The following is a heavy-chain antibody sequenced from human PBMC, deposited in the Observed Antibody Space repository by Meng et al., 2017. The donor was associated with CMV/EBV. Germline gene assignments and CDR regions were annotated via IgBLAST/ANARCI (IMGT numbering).Heavy chain of an antibody. CDR3: ARGNGVAHDY. V-gene: IGHV1-3*01. CDR2: INAGDGNR. D-gene: IGHD3-3*01. Sequence: VQLVQSGTEVKKPGASVKVSCKASGYTFTGYGIHWVRQAPGQRLEWMGWINAGDGNRKYSQKFQDRVTITRDTSASTAYMELSSLRSEDTAVYYCARGNGVAHDYWGQGTLVTVSS. J-gene: IGHJ4*02. CDR1: GYTFTGYG.